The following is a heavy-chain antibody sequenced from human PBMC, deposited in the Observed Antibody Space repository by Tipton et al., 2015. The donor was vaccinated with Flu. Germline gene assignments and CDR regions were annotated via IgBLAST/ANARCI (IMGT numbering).Heavy chain of an antibody. Sequence: TLSLTCTVSGGSINSFYWSWIRQPPGKGLEWIGYFYYGETTKYSPSLKSRVTISIDTSKNHFSLNLNSVTAADTAVYYCAKASGVLEWRSWTFDSWGKGTLVTVSS. D-gene: IGHD3-3*01. J-gene: IGHJ4*02. CDR3: AKASGVLEWRSWTFDS. V-gene: IGHV4-59*01. CDR1: GGSINSFY. CDR2: FYYGETT.